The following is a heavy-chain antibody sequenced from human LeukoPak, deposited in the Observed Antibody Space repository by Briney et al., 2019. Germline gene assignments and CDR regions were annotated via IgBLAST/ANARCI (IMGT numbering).Heavy chain of an antibody. CDR2: FDPEDGET. V-gene: IGHV1-24*01. J-gene: IGHJ5*02. D-gene: IGHD1-26*01. CDR3: ATDPRIVGAHNWFDP. Sequence: ASVKVSCKVSGYTLTELSMHWVRQAPGKGLEWMGGFDPEDGETIYAQKFQGRVTMTEDTSTDTAYMELSSLRSEDTAVYYCATDPRIVGAHNWFDPRGQGTLVTVSS. CDR1: GYTLTELS.